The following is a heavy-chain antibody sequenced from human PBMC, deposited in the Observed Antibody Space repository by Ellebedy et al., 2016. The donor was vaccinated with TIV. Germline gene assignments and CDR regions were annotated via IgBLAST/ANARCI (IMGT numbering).Heavy chain of an antibody. V-gene: IGHV3-23*01. CDR2: ISGSGDNS. CDR1: GFTFDNYA. Sequence: GGSLRLXCTASGFTFDNYAMAWVRQAPGQGLEWVSGISGSGDNSDYSDSVKGRFAISRDNAKNTLYLQMTSLRAEDTAVYYCVYSTGYNLFAFWGQGTLVTVSS. D-gene: IGHD3-22*01. J-gene: IGHJ4*02. CDR3: VYSTGYNLFAF.